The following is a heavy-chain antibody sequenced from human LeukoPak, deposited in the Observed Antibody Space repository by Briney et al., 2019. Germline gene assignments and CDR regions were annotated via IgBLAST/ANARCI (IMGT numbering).Heavy chain of an antibody. CDR2: VSDSGGST. V-gene: IGHV3-23*01. CDR3: AKGDGYNYDNWFDP. J-gene: IGHJ5*02. CDR1: GFTFSGYA. Sequence: GGSLRLSCAASGFTFSGYALSWVRQAPGKGLQWVSSVSDSGGSTYYADSVKGRFTISRDNSKNTLYLQMNSLRAGDTAVYYCAKGDGYNYDNWFDPWGQGTLVTVSS. D-gene: IGHD5-24*01.